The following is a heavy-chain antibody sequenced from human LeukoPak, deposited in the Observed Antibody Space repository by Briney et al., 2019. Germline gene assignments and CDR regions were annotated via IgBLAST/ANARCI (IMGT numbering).Heavy chain of an antibody. V-gene: IGHV3-48*01. CDR2: ISSGSNTI. CDR3: ARDDHYNYYYMDV. Sequence: GGPLRLSCAASGFIFSTYSMNWVRQAPGKGLEWVSYISSGSNTIYYADSVKGRFTISRDNAENTLYLQMNSLGAEDTAVYYCARDDHYNYYYMDVWGKGTTVTVSS. CDR1: GFIFSTYS. J-gene: IGHJ6*03.